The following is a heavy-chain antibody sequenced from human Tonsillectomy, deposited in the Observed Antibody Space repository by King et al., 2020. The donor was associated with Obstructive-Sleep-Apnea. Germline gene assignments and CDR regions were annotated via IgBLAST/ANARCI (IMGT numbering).Heavy chain of an antibody. CDR2: INPNSGGT. CDR1: GYTFTGYY. Sequence: QLVQSGAEVKKPGASVKVSCKASGYTFTGYYIHWVRQAPGQGLEWMAWINPNSGGTNYAQKFQGRVTMTRDTSINTAYMDLSRLRSDDTAVYYCARGRRVGTLFFDHDAMDVWGQGTTVAVSS. V-gene: IGHV1-2*02. D-gene: IGHD1-14*01. J-gene: IGHJ6*02. CDR3: ARGRRVGTLFFDHDAMDV.